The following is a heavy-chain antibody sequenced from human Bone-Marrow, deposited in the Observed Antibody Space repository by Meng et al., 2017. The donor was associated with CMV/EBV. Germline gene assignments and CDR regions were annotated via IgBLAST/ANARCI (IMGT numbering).Heavy chain of an antibody. CDR3: AKVYDFWSGYFY. J-gene: IGHJ4*02. V-gene: IGHV3-23*01. CDR1: GFTFSSYA. D-gene: IGHD3-3*01. CDR2: ISGSGGST. Sequence: GESLKISCAASGFTFSSYAMSWVRQAPGKGLEWVSAISGSGGSTYYADSVKGRFTISRDNSKNTLYLQMNSLRAEDTAVYYCAKVYDFWSGYFYWGQGTLVTVSS.